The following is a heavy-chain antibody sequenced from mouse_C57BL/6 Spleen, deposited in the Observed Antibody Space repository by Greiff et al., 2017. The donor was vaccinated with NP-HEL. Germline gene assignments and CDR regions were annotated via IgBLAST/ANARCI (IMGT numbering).Heavy chain of an antibody. V-gene: IGHV1-80*01. CDR2: IYPGDGDT. D-gene: IGHD1-1*01. Sequence: VQLQQSGAELVKPGASVKISCKASGYAFSSYWMNWVKQRPGKGLEWIGQIYPGDGDTNYNGKFKGKATLTADKSSSTAYMQRSSLTSEDSAVYFCARFITTVVAPYYAMDYWGQGTSVTVSS. CDR3: ARFITTVVAPYYAMDY. CDR1: GYAFSSYW. J-gene: IGHJ4*01.